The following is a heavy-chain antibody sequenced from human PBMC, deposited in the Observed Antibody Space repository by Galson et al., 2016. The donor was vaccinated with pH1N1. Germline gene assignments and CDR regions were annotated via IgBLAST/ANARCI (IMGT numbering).Heavy chain of an antibody. CDR3: AREGVATTVDF. Sequence: SVKVSCKASGYTFSNYGLTWVRQAPGQGLEWMGWISAYDGNTIYAQRFQGRVTMTTDTSTSTADMELGSLRPDDTAVYYCAREGVATTVDFWGQGTQVTVSP. CDR1: GYTFSNYG. J-gene: IGHJ4*02. V-gene: IGHV1-18*01. D-gene: IGHD5-12*01. CDR2: ISAYDGNT.